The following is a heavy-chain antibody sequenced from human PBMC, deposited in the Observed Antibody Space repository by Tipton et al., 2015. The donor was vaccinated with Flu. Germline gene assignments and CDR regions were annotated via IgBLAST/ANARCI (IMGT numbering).Heavy chain of an antibody. D-gene: IGHD6-13*01. CDR3: ARGIAAAGKGYFQH. J-gene: IGHJ1*01. CDR1: GFTFSSYA. Sequence: RSLRLSCAASGFTFSSYAMHWFRQAPGKGLEWVAVISYDGSNKYYADSVKGRFTISRDNSKNTLYLQMNSLRAEDTAVYYCARGIAAAGKGYFQHWGQGTLVTVSS. V-gene: IGHV3-30*01. CDR2: ISYDGSNK.